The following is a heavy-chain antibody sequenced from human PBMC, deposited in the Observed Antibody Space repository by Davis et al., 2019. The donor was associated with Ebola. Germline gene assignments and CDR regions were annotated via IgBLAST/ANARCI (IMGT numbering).Heavy chain of an antibody. CDR2: VSHSGTT. CDR1: GGSFSRSY. Sequence: MPGGSLRLSCTFSGGSFSRSYWSWIRQPPGKGLEWMGYVSHSGTTKYNPSLKTRVAISIDSSTNYFSLNLNSVTAADTAVYYCARLNPNDRGYFDHWGQGILVTVSS. D-gene: IGHD1-1*01. V-gene: IGHV4-59*01. CDR3: ARLNPNDRGYFDH. J-gene: IGHJ4*02.